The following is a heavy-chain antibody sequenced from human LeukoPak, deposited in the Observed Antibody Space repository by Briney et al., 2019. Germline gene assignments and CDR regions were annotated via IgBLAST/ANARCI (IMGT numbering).Heavy chain of an antibody. CDR3: AKDAHYYDSSGYYGDAFDI. D-gene: IGHD3-22*01. V-gene: IGHV3-23*01. CDR2: LSDRGGST. Sequence: PGGSLRLSCAASGFTFSSYAMSWLRPAPGEGLEWFSALSDRGGSTYYADSVKGRFTISRDNSKNTLYLQMNSLRAEDTAVYYCAKDAHYYDSSGYYGDAFDIWGQGTMVTVSS. J-gene: IGHJ3*02. CDR1: GFTFSSYA.